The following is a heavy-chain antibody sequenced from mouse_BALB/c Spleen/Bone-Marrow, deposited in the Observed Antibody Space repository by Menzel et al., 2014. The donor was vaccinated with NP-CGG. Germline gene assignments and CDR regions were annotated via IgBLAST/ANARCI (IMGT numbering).Heavy chain of an antibody. Sequence: QVQLQQSGAELVKPGASVKLSCKPSGYTFTSYWIHWVKQRPGQGLEWIGEINPVNGRNDYNEKFKNKATLTVDKSSSTEYMQLRSLKSEDSAVYYCTRYNSWYFEVWGAGTTVTVS. CDR3: TRYNSWYFEV. J-gene: IGHJ1*01. D-gene: IGHD1-3*01. V-gene: IGHV1S81*02. CDR2: INPVNGRN. CDR1: GYTFTSYW.